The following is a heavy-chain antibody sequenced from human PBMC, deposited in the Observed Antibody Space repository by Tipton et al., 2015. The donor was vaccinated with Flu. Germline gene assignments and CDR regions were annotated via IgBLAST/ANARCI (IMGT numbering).Heavy chain of an antibody. J-gene: IGHJ4*02. Sequence: TLSLTCVVSGGSMSGHYWTWMRQPPGKGLEWIGFISDSGSTKYSPSFKSRVTISLDTSKNEFSLKLTSVTAADTAVYYCARGILGYSGSGIYYFDYWGQGTLVTVSS. V-gene: IGHV4-59*11. CDR1: GGSMSGHY. CDR3: ARGILGYSGSGIYYFDY. CDR2: ISDSGST. D-gene: IGHD3-10*01.